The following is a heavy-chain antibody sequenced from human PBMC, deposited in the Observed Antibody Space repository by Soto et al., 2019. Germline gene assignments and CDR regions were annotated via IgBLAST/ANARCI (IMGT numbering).Heavy chain of an antibody. J-gene: IGHJ6*02. CDR1: GFTFSMYS. V-gene: IGHV3-7*03. CDR3: ARDHLILPAHDFFYGSDV. CDR2: IPQDGVDG. Sequence: GGSLRLSCEVSGFTFSMYSMSWVRQSPGKGLEWVAKIPQDGVDGHYADSVKGRFTISRDNGKNSLYLQLNNLRTEDTAVYYCARDHLILPAHDFFYGSDVWGRGATVTVSS. D-gene: IGHD2-21*02.